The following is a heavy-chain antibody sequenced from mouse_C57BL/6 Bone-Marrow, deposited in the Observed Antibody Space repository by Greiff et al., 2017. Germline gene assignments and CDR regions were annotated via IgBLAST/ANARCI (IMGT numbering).Heavy chain of an antibody. J-gene: IGHJ4*01. D-gene: IGHD5-5*01. CDR1: GFTFSDYG. Sequence: EVKLQESGGGLVKPGGSLKLSCAASGFTFSDYGLHWVRQAPEPGLEWVAYISSGSSPIYYADTVKGRFTISRDNANNTLFLQMTSLKSEDTAMYYCARQDYPDAMDYGGQGTSVTVSS. CDR2: ISSGSSPI. CDR3: ARQDYPDAMDY. V-gene: IGHV5-17*01.